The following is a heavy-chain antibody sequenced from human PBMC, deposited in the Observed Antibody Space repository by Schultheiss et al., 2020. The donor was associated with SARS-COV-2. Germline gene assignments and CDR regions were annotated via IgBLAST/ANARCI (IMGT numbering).Heavy chain of an antibody. J-gene: IGHJ4*02. CDR3: AQGRITLFGVVIAFDY. Sequence: GGSLRLSCAASGFTFNSYDMDWVRQAPGEGLEWVAVISYEATSKYYADSVKGRFTVSRDNSKNTLYLQMNSLRAEDTAVYYCAQGRITLFGVVIAFDYWGQGTLVTVSS. CDR2: ISYEATSK. D-gene: IGHD3-3*01. CDR1: GFTFNSYD. V-gene: IGHV3-30*18.